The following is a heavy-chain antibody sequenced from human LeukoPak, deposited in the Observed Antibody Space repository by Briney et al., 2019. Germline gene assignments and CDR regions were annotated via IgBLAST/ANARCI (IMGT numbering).Heavy chain of an antibody. CDR1: GFTFRRYW. Sequence: PGGSLRLSCAVSGFTFRRYWMSWVRQAPGKGLEWVANINEDGSEKNYVDSVKGRFTISRDNAKNSLYLQMTSLRAEDTAVYDCARVRYMDVWGEGATVTVSS. CDR3: ARVRYMDV. CDR2: INEDGSEK. V-gene: IGHV3-7*01. J-gene: IGHJ6*04.